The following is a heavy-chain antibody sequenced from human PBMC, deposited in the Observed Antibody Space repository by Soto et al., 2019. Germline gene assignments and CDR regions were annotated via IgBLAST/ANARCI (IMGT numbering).Heavy chain of an antibody. CDR2: ISGSGGST. CDR3: AKQGYYYDSSGYFDY. D-gene: IGHD3-22*01. CDR1: GFTFSSYA. J-gene: IGHJ4*02. Sequence: GGSLRLSCAASGFTFSSYAMSWVRQAPGKGLEWVSAISGSGGSTYYADSVKGRFTISRDNSKNTLYLQMNSLRAEDTAVYYCAKQGYYYDSSGYFDYWGQGTLVTVSS. V-gene: IGHV3-23*01.